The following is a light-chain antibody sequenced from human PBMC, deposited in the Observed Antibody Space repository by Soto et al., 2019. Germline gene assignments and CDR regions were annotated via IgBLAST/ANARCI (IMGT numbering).Light chain of an antibody. CDR1: QSVSSSY. Sequence: EIVLTQSPGTLSLSPGQRATLSCRASQSVSSSYLAWYQQKPGQAPRLLIYGASSRATGIPDRFSGSGSGTDFILSISRLEPEDFAVYYCQQYGSAFTFGPGTKLDIK. J-gene: IGKJ3*01. CDR3: QQYGSAFT. V-gene: IGKV3-20*01. CDR2: GAS.